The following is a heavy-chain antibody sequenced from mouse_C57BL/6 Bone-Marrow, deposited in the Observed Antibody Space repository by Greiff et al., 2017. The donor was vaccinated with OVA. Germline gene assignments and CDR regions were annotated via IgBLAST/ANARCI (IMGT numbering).Heavy chain of an antibody. V-gene: IGHV2-9-1*01. CDR2: IWTGGGT. D-gene: IGHD2-4*01. CDR1: GFSLTSYA. CDR3: ARSRYYDRGWYFDV. J-gene: IGHJ1*03. Sequence: VMLVESGPGLVAPSQSLSITCTVSGFSLTSYAISWVRQPPGKGLEWLGVIWTGGGTNYNSAPKSRLSISKDNSKSQVFLKMNSLQTDDTARYYCARSRYYDRGWYFDVWGTGTTVTVSS.